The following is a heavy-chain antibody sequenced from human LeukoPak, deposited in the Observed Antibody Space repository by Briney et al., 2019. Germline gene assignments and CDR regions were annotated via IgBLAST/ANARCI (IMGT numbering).Heavy chain of an antibody. D-gene: IGHD2-2*01. V-gene: IGHV1-69*13. J-gene: IGHJ4*02. CDR3: ARGQKAGCSSTSCYYNY. CDR2: IIPIFGTA. CDR1: GGTFSSYA. Sequence: SVKVSCKASGGTFSSYAISWVRQAPGQGLEWMGGIIPIFGTANYAQKFQGRVTITADESTSTAYMELSSLRSEDTAVYYCARGQKAGCSSTSCYYNYWGQGTLVTVSS.